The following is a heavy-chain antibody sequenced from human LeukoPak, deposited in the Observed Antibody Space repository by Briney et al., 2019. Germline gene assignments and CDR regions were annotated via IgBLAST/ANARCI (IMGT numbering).Heavy chain of an antibody. D-gene: IGHD1-26*01. CDR2: IYTSGST. J-gene: IGHJ5*02. CDR3: ARDLKSVVGATYWFDP. Sequence: SETLSLTCTVSGGSISSYYWSWIRQPAGKGLEWIGRIYTSGSTNYNPSLKSRVTMSVDTSKNQFSLKLSSVTAADTAVYYCARDLKSVVGATYWFDPWGQGTLVTVSS. V-gene: IGHV4-4*07. CDR1: GGSISSYY.